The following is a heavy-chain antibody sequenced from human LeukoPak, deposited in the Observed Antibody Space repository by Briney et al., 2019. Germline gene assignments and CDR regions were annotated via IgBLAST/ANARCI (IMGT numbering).Heavy chain of an antibody. CDR3: ARDGPWGYYDSSGYYEV. V-gene: IGHV3-53*01. Sequence: SGGSLRLSCAASGFTVSSNYMSWVRQAPGKGLEWVSVIYSGGSTYYADSVKGRFTISRDNSKNTLYLQMNSLRAEDTAVYYCARDGPWGYYDSSGYYEVWGQGTLVTVSS. D-gene: IGHD3-22*01. CDR1: GFTVSSNY. J-gene: IGHJ4*02. CDR2: IYSGGST.